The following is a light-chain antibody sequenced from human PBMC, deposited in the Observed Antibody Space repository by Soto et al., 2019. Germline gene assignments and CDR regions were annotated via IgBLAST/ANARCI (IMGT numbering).Light chain of an antibody. CDR3: QQRNNWHLT. V-gene: IGKV3-11*01. CDR1: QSVSSY. Sequence: EIVLTQSPATLSLSPGDRATLSCRASQSVSSYFAWYQQRPVNAPRLLIYDASNRATGIPARFSGSGSVTDFTLTISSLEPEDFPVYYCQQRNNWHLTFGQGTKVEIK. CDR2: DAS. J-gene: IGKJ1*01.